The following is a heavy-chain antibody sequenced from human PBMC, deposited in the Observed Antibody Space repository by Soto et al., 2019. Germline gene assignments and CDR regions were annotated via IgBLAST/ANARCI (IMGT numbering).Heavy chain of an antibody. V-gene: IGHV5-51*01. CDR3: VRRTTVNKTGDY. CDR2: IYSGDSDT. Sequence: PGESLKISCKGSGYTITNYWIGWVRQMPGKGLEWMGIIYSGDSDTRYSPSFQGQVTISADKSISTAYLQWSSLKASDTAMYYCVRRTTVNKTGDYWGQGTLVTVSS. J-gene: IGHJ4*02. D-gene: IGHD4-17*01. CDR1: GYTITNYW.